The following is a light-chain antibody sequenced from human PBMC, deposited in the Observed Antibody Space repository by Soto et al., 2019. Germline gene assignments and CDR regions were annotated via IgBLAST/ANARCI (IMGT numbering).Light chain of an antibody. Sequence: DIQMTQSRSSVSGSVGDRVTITFRATQSISRSLNWYQQKPGKAPELLIYAASSLQSGVPSRFSGSGSGTDFTLTISSLQPEDSATYYCQQSYSALVAFGQGTKVDIK. V-gene: IGKV1-39*01. CDR2: AAS. J-gene: IGKJ1*01. CDR3: QQSYSALVA. CDR1: QSISRS.